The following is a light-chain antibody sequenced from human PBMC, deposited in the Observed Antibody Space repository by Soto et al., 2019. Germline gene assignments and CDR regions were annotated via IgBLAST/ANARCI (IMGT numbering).Light chain of an antibody. Sequence: QSVLTQPPSASGTPGQRVTISCSGSSSNIGSNTVNWYHQLPGTAPKLLIYSNNQRPSGVPDRFSGSKSGTSASLAISGLQSEDEADYYCAAWDDSLKGAVFGGGTQLTVL. V-gene: IGLV1-44*01. CDR3: AAWDDSLKGAV. J-gene: IGLJ7*01. CDR1: SSNIGSNT. CDR2: SNN.